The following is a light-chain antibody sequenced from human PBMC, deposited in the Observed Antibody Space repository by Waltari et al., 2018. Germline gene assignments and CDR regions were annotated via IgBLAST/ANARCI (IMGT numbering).Light chain of an antibody. J-gene: IGKJ3*01. Sequence: DIQMTQSPSSLSASVGDTVNLTCRTSQTVTTFLHWYQQKPGKAPKLLIFAATSLHTGVPSRFSGSGSGTEFTLTITDLQPEDFATYYCQQNFLIPVVTFGPGTTV. CDR1: QTVTTF. V-gene: IGKV1-39*01. CDR2: AAT. CDR3: QQNFLIPVVT.